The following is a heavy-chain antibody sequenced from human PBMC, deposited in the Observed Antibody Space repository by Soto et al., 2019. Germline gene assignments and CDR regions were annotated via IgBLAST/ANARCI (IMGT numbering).Heavy chain of an antibody. CDR3: AKGGRQWLVTSDFNY. Sequence: GGSLRLSCSPSGFTFSTYSMNWVRQAPGKGLEWVSYISSSSSTIFYTDSVKGRFTVSRDNAKNTVSLEMTSLRAEDTAVYYCAKGGRQWLVTSDFNYWGQGALVTVSS. V-gene: IGHV3-48*01. D-gene: IGHD6-19*01. CDR2: ISSSSSTI. J-gene: IGHJ4*02. CDR1: GFTFSTYS.